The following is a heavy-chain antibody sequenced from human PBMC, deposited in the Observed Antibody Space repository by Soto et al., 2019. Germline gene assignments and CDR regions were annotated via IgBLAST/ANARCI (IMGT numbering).Heavy chain of an antibody. J-gene: IGHJ6*02. CDR1: GYTFTSYA. Sequence: ASVKVSCKASGYTFTSYAMHWVRQAPGQRLEWMGWINAGNGNTKYAQKLQGRVTMTSDTSTSTVYMELRSLRSDDTAVYYCARGESIADVWGLATTVTVSS. D-gene: IGHD6-6*01. V-gene: IGHV1-3*01. CDR2: INAGNGNT. CDR3: ARGESIADV.